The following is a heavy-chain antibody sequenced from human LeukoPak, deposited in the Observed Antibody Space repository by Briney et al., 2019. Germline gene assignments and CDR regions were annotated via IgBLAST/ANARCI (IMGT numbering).Heavy chain of an antibody. V-gene: IGHV4-38-2*02. J-gene: IGHJ5*02. Sequence: SETLSLTCSVSGYSISSGYHWGWIRQPPGKGLEWIGYIYHSGSTYYNPSLKSRVTISVDRSKNQFSLKLSSVTAADTAVYYCARVRGYSGYDPSWFDPWGQGTLVTVSS. CDR1: GYSISSGYH. D-gene: IGHD5-12*01. CDR2: IYHSGST. CDR3: ARVRGYSGYDPSWFDP.